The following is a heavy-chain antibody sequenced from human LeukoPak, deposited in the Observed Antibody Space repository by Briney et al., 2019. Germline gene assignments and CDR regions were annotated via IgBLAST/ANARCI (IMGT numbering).Heavy chain of an antibody. CDR3: ARETGSAVGSTDFDY. V-gene: IGHV3-30-3*01. CDR2: ISYDGSDK. J-gene: IGHJ4*02. D-gene: IGHD4-17*01. CDR1: GFTFSSYA. Sequence: GGSLRLSCAASGFTFSSYAMHWVRQAPGKGLEWVAVISYDGSDKYYADSVKGRFTISRDNSKNTLYLQMNSLRAEDTAVYYCARETGSAVGSTDFDYWGQGTLVTVSS.